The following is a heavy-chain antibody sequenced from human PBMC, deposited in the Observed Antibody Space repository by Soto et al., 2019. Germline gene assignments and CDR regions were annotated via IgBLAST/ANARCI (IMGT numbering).Heavy chain of an antibody. V-gene: IGHV1-18*01. Sequence: ASVKVSCKASGYTFTSYGISWMRQAPGQGLEWMGWISAYNGNTNYAQKLQGRVTMTTDTSTSTAYMELRSLRSDDTAVYYCASDRAITFGGLIVRDDAFDIWGQGTMVTVSS. CDR1: GYTFTSYG. CDR3: ASDRAITFGGLIVRDDAFDI. J-gene: IGHJ3*02. D-gene: IGHD3-16*02. CDR2: ISAYNGNT.